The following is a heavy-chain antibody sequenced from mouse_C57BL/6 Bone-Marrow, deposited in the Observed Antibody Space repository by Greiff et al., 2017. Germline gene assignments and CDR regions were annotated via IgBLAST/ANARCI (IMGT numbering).Heavy chain of an antibody. CDR2: IDPENGDT. J-gene: IGHJ4*01. V-gene: IGHV14-4*01. Sequence: EVQLQQSGAELVRPGASVKLSCTASGFNIKDDYMHWVKQRPEQGLEWIGWIDPENGDTEYASKFQGKATITADTSSNTAYLQLSSLTSEDTAVXYCTMTAQATRYARDYWGQGTSVTVSS. D-gene: IGHD3-2*02. CDR3: TMTAQATRYARDY. CDR1: GFNIKDDY.